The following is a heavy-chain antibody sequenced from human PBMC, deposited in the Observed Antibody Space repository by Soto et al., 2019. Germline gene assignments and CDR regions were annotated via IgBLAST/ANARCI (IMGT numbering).Heavy chain of an antibody. CDR2: INGGNGNT. CDR1: GKTVPNYA. Sequence: ASVKVSCKASGKTVPNYASHWVRQAPGQRLEWMGWINGGNGNTYYSEHFQGRVTITRDTSASTAYMELSSLRSEDTAVYYCARGSGYYYWDDYWGQGTLVTVSS. CDR3: ARGSGYYYWDDY. D-gene: IGHD3-22*01. J-gene: IGHJ4*02. V-gene: IGHV1-3*01.